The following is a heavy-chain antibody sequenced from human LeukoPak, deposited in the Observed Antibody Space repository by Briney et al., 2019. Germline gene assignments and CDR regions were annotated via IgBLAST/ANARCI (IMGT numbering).Heavy chain of an antibody. Sequence: PSETLSLTCTVSGGSISSHYWSWIRQPPGKGLEWIGYIYYSGSTNYNPSLKSRVTISVDTSKNQFSLKLSSVTAADTAVYYCARESSSGWYNGMDVWGQGTTVTVSS. CDR2: IYYSGST. J-gene: IGHJ6*02. D-gene: IGHD6-19*01. CDR3: ARESSSGWYNGMDV. V-gene: IGHV4-59*11. CDR1: GGSISSHY.